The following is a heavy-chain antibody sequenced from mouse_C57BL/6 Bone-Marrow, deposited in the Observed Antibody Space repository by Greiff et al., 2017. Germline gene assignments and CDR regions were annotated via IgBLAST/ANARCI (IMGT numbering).Heavy chain of an antibody. V-gene: IGHV1-69*01. Sequence: VQLQQPGAELVMPGASVKLSCKASGYTFTSYWMHWVKQRPGQGLEWIGEIDPSDSYTNYNQKFKGKFTLTVDKSSSTAYMRLSSLSSENSAVYYGARYAYYSNYVPFAYWGQGTLVTVSA. CDR1: GYTFTSYW. D-gene: IGHD2-5*01. CDR2: IDPSDSYT. J-gene: IGHJ3*01. CDR3: ARYAYYSNYVPFAY.